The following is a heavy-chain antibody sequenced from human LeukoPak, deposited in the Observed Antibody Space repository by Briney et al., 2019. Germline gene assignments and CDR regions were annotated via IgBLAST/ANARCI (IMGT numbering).Heavy chain of an antibody. D-gene: IGHD6-13*01. CDR1: GFTFSNAW. V-gene: IGHV3-15*01. Sequence: GGSLRLSCAASGFTFSNAWMSWVRQAPGKGLEWVGRIKSKTDGGTTDYAAPVKGRFTISRDDSKNTLYLQMNSLKTEDTAVYYCTTVGVAAAETDGYNWFYPWGQGTLVTVSS. J-gene: IGHJ5*02. CDR3: TTVGVAAAETDGYNWFYP. CDR2: IKSKTDGGTT.